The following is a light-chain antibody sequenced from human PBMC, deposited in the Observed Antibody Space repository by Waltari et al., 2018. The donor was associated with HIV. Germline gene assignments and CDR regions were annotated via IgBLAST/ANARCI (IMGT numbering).Light chain of an antibody. J-gene: IGLJ2*01. CDR1: KLWDTF. Sequence: SYELTQPPSVSVSPGQTASIPCSVDKLWDTFACWYQHKPGQSPVVGVYQDTRRPSGIPERFSGSNSGNTATLTISGTQAMDEADYYCQAWDSSTAVFGGGTKLTVL. CDR3: QAWDSSTAV. CDR2: QDT. V-gene: IGLV3-1*01.